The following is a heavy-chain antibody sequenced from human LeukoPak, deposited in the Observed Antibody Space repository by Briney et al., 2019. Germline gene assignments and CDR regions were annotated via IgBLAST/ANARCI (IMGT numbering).Heavy chain of an antibody. CDR3: ARGLVVAATSFDY. CDR1: GYSISSGYY. Sequence: SETLSLTCTVSGYSISSGYYWGWIRQPPGKGLEWIGSIYHSGSTYYNPSLKSRVTISVDTSKSQFSLKLSSVTAADTAVYYCARGLVVAATSFDYWGQGTLVTVSS. CDR2: IYHSGST. D-gene: IGHD2-15*01. J-gene: IGHJ4*02. V-gene: IGHV4-38-2*02.